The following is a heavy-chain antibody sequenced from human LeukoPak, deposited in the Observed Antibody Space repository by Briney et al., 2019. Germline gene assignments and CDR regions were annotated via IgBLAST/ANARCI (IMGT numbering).Heavy chain of an antibody. CDR1: GFTFSSYE. CDR2: ISSSGSTI. J-gene: IGHJ5*02. CDR3: AREGQKPYNWFDP. V-gene: IGHV3-48*03. Sequence: GGSLRLSCAASGFTFSSYEMTWVRQAPGKGLEWVSYISSSGSTIYYADSVKGRFTISRDNAKNSLYLQMSSLRAEDTAVYYCAREGQKPYNWFDPWGQGTLVTVSS.